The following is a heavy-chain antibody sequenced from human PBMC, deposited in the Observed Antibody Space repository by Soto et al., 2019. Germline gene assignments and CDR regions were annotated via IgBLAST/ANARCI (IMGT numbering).Heavy chain of an antibody. J-gene: IGHJ4*02. CDR2: ISYDGSNK. CDR1: GFTFNISG. D-gene: IGHD3-22*01. Sequence: GGSLRLSCAASGFTFNISGMHWVRQAPGKGLEWVAVISYDGSNKYYTDSVKGRFTISRDNSKSTLYLQMNSLRPEDTAVFYCAKDPYSSGYGAPDYWGQGTLVTVSS. V-gene: IGHV3-30*18. CDR3: AKDPYSSGYGAPDY.